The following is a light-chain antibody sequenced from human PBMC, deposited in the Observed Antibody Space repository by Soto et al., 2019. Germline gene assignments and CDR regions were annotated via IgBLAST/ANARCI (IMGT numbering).Light chain of an antibody. Sequence: VMTQAPATLSVSTGERATLSCRASLTVNNDFAWYQLKAGQVPRLLIYGASTRAADVPARFSGGGPGSEFTLTITSLQSEDFAVYWCQQYNNLPLTFGEGTRLEIK. CDR2: GAS. CDR1: LTVNND. J-gene: IGKJ5*01. CDR3: QQYNNLPLT. V-gene: IGKV3-15*01.